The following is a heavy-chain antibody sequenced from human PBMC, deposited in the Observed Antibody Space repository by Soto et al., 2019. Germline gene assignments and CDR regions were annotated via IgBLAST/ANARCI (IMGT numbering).Heavy chain of an antibody. CDR3: ARRSLDTYYYYGMDV. Sequence: GESLKISCKGSGYSFTSYWISWVRQMPGKGLEWMGRIDPSDSYTNYNPSFQGHVTISADKSISTAYLQWSSLKASDTAMYYCARRSLDTYYYYGMDVWGQGTTVTVSS. D-gene: IGHD3-9*01. CDR2: IDPSDSYT. V-gene: IGHV5-10-1*01. J-gene: IGHJ6*02. CDR1: GYSFTSYW.